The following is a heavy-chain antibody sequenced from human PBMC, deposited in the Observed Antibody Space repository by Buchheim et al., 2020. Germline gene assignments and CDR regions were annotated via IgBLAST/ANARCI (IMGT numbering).Heavy chain of an antibody. CDR1: GFTFSSYP. J-gene: IGHJ4*02. Sequence: QVQLVESGGGVVQPGKSLRLSCAASGFTFSSYPMHWVRQAPGKGLEWLAVISYDGDYEYYADSGKGRFTISRDNSKNTLFLQMNSLRPEDSAVYYCARDPFTSRVANWNWGYFDYWGQGTL. V-gene: IGHV3-30-3*01. CDR3: ARDPFTSRVANWNWGYFDY. CDR2: ISYDGDYE. D-gene: IGHD1-7*01.